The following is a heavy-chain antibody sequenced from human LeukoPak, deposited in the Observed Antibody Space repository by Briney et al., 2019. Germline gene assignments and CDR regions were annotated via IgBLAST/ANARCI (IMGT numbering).Heavy chain of an antibody. CDR1: GGSISGSSYY. Sequence: SETLSLTCTVSGGSISGSSYYWGWIRQPPGKGLEWIGNIYYSGSTYYNPSLKSRVTISVDTSKNQFSLKLSSVTAADTAVYYCARNDAAAGYDYWGQGTLVTVSS. CDR3: ARNDAAAGYDY. J-gene: IGHJ4*02. D-gene: IGHD6-13*01. CDR2: IYYSGST. V-gene: IGHV4-39*07.